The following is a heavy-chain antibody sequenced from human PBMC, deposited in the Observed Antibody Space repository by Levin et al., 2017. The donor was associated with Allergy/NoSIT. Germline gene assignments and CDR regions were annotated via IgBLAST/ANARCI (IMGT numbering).Heavy chain of an antibody. CDR3: ARLMNDFWSGYQGRYYFDY. CDR1: GGSISSSSYY. V-gene: IGHV4-39*01. CDR2: IYYSGST. D-gene: IGHD3-3*01. Sequence: SETLSLTCTVSGGSISSSSYYWGWIRQPPGKGLEWIGSIYYSGSTYYNPSLKSRVTISVDTSKNQFSLKLSSVTAADTAVYYCARLMNDFWSGYQGRYYFDYWGQGTLVTVSS. J-gene: IGHJ4*02.